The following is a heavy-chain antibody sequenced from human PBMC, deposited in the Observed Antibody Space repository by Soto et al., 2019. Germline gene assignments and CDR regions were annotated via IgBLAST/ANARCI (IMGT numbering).Heavy chain of an antibody. CDR3: ARHRYNSGPTDNDMDV. D-gene: IGHD6-19*01. V-gene: IGHV5-51*01. CDR2: IYPGDSDT. J-gene: IGHJ6*02. Sequence: GESLKISCKGSGYDFATYWIGWVRQMPGKGLEWMGIIYPGDSDTKYSPSFQGQVTISVDKSISTAYLQWSSLKASDTATYYCARHRYNSGPTDNDMDVWGQGTTVTVSS. CDR1: GYDFATYW.